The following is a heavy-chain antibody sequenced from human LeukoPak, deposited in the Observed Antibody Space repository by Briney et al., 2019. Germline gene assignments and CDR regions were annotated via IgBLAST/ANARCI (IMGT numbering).Heavy chain of an antibody. CDR2: IYGGNT. V-gene: IGHV3-23*01. CDR3: AKGMYYYDSSGYYLFDY. J-gene: IGHJ4*02. Sequence: PGGSLRLSCAAPGFTFSNYAMSWVRQAPGKGLEWVSGIYGGNTYYADSVKGRFTISRDNSKNTLYLQMSSLRAEDTAVYYCAKGMYYYDSSGYYLFDYWGQGTLVTVSS. CDR1: GFTFSNYA. D-gene: IGHD3-22*01.